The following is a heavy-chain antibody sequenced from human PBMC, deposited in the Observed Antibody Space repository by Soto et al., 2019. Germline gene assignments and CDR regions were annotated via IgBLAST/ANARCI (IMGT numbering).Heavy chain of an antibody. CDR1: GYTFTGYY. J-gene: IGHJ4*02. V-gene: IGHV1-2*04. Sequence: GASVKVSCKASGYTFTGYYMHWVRQAPGQGLEWMGWINPNSGGTNYAQKFQGWVTMTRDTSISTAYMELSSLRAEDTAVYYCARGFSAGKGSPPDFWGQGSLVTVSS. CDR2: INPNSGGT. D-gene: IGHD6-13*01. CDR3: ARGFSAGKGSPPDF.